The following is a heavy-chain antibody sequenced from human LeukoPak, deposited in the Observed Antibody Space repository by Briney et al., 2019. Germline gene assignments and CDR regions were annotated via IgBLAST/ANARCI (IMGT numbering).Heavy chain of an antibody. D-gene: IGHD3-22*01. CDR3: ARDGYYYDSSGYYTPYYFDY. CDR1: GGTFSSYA. V-gene: IGHV1-69*05. J-gene: IGHJ4*02. CDR2: IIPIFGTA. Sequence: GSSVKVSCKASGGTFSSYAISWVRQAPGQGLEWMGGIIPIFGTANYAQKFQGRVTVTTDESTSTAYMELSSLRSEDTAVYYCARDGYYYDSSGYYTPYYFDYWGQGTLVTVSS.